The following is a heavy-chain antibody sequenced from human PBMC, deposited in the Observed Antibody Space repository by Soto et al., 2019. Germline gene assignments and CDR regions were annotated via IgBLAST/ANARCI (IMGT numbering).Heavy chain of an antibody. CDR3: ARDPYDYVWGSYRYGYWFDP. CDR1: GYTFTGYY. V-gene: IGHV1-2*02. J-gene: IGHJ5*02. CDR2: INPNSGGT. D-gene: IGHD3-16*02. Sequence: ASVKVSCKASGYTFTGYYMHWVRQAPGQGLEWMGWINPNSGGTNYAQKFQGRVTMTRDTSISTAYMELSRLRSDDTAVYYCARDPYDYVWGSYRYGYWFDPWRQGTLVTVSS.